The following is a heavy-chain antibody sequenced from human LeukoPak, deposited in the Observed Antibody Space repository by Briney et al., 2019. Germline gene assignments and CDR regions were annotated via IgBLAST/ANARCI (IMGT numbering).Heavy chain of an antibody. CDR1: GFTFSNYW. J-gene: IGHJ4*02. Sequence: HPGGSLRLSCAASGFTFSNYWMSWVRQAPGKGLEWVANIKQDGSEKDYVDSMKGRFTISRDNAKNSLHLQMNSLRAEDTAVYYCARIGYSSSSFDYWGQGTLVTVSS. CDR3: ARIGYSSSSFDY. CDR2: IKQDGSEK. V-gene: IGHV3-7*01. D-gene: IGHD6-13*01.